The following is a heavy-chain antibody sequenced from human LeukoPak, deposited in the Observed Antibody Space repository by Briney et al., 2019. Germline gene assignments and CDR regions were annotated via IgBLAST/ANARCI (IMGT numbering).Heavy chain of an antibody. CDR3: ARDTQLYSVDY. V-gene: IGHV1-2*06. CDR1: GYTFTGYY. D-gene: IGHD2-2*01. J-gene: IGHJ4*02. Sequence: GASVKVSCKASGYTFTGYYMHWVRQAPGQGLEWMGRINPNSGGTNYARKFQGRVTMTRDTSISTAYMELSRLRSDDTAVYYCARDTQLYSVDYWGQGTLVTVSS. CDR2: INPNSGGT.